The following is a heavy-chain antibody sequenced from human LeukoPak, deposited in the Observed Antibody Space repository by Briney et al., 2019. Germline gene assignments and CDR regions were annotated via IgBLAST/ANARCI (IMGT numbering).Heavy chain of an antibody. J-gene: IGHJ4*02. D-gene: IGHD2-2*01. Sequence: GGSLRLSCAVSGFTFNTYSMNWVRQAPGKGLEWISYISSSSDIIYYADSVKGRFTISRDNAKNSLYLQMNSLRAEDTAVYYCARDTRGGSDYWGQGTLVTVSS. CDR3: ARDTRGGSDY. V-gene: IGHV3-48*04. CDR2: ISSSSDII. CDR1: GFTFNTYS.